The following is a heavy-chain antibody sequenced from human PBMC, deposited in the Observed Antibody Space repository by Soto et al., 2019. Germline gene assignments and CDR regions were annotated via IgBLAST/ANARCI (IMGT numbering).Heavy chain of an antibody. D-gene: IGHD6-13*01. J-gene: IGHJ6*03. CDR1: GFTVSSNY. CDR3: ARDRAEAAAGTREGSYYYYYYMDV. Sequence: PGGSLRLSCAASGFTVSSNYMSWVRQAPGKGLEWVSVIYSGGSTYYADSVKGRFTISRDNSKNTLYLQMNSLRAEDTAVYYCARDRAEAAAGTREGSYYYYYYMDVWGKGTTVTVSS. CDR2: IYSGGST. V-gene: IGHV3-66*01.